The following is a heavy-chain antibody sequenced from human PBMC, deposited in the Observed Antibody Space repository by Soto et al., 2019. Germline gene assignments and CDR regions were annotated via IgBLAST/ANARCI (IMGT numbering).Heavy chain of an antibody. CDR1: GFTFSSYG. CDR3: AKGGFRCSGGTCPYQFDS. CDR2: ISYDGSNK. D-gene: IGHD2-15*01. Sequence: PGGSLRLSCAASGFTFSSYGMHWVRQAPGKGLEWVAVISYDGSNKYYADSVKGRFTISRDNSKNTLYLQMNSLRAEDTAVYYCAKGGFRCSGGTCPYQFDSWGQGTLVTVS. J-gene: IGHJ4*02. V-gene: IGHV3-30*18.